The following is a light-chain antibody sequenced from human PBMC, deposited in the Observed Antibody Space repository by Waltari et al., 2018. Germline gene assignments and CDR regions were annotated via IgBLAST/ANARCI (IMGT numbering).Light chain of an antibody. V-gene: IGKV3-20*01. CDR3: QQYGTSPPLT. J-gene: IGKJ4*01. Sequence: EIVLTQSPGTLSLSPGERDTLSCRASQSVSSSYLAWYQHKPGQAPRLVIYGASSRAAGIPDRFSGSGSGTDFTLTISRLEPEDFAVYYCQQYGTSPPLTFGGGTKVEIK. CDR2: GAS. CDR1: QSVSSSY.